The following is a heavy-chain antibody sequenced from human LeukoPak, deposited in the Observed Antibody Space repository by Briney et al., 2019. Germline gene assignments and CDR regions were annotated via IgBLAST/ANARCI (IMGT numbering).Heavy chain of an antibody. CDR2: IYHSGST. CDR3: ARVGSSWIYYYYYMDV. CDR1: GGSISSSNW. V-gene: IGHV4-4*02. Sequence: SGTLSLTCAVSGGSISSSNWWSWVRQPPGKGLEWIGEIYHSGSTNYNPSLKSRVTISVDTSKNQFSLKLSSVTAADTAVYYCARVGSSWIYYYYYMDVWGKGTTVTVSS. J-gene: IGHJ6*03. D-gene: IGHD6-13*01.